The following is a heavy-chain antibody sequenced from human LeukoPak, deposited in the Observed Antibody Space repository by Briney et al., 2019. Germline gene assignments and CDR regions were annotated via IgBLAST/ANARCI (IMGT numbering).Heavy chain of an antibody. J-gene: IGHJ4*02. V-gene: IGHV4-61*02. CDR1: GGSISSGSYY. D-gene: IGHD2-2*01. Sequence: SETLSLTCTVSGGSISSGSYYWSWIRQPAGKGLEWIGRIHTSGSTNYNPSLRSRVTISVDTSKNQISLKLSSVTAADTAVYYCARDLGYCVSPSCFPDSWGQGTLVTVSS. CDR3: ARDLGYCVSPSCFPDS. CDR2: IHTSGST.